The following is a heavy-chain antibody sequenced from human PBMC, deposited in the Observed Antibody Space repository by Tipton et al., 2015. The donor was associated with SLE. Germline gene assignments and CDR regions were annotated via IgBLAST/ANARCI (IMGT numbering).Heavy chain of an antibody. J-gene: IGHJ4*02. CDR3: ASERTGGYFDY. CDR2: INHSGST. V-gene: IGHV4-34*01. Sequence: TLSLTCAVYGGPFSGYYWSWIRQPPGKGLEWIGEINHSGSTNYNPSLKSRVTISVDTSKNQFSLKLSSVTAADTAVYYCASERTGGYFDYWGQGTLVTVSS. CDR1: GGPFSGYY. D-gene: IGHD7-27*01.